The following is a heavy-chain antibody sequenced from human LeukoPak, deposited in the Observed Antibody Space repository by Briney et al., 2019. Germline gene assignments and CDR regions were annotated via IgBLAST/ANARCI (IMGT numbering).Heavy chain of an antibody. D-gene: IGHD2-2*01. J-gene: IGHJ3*02. V-gene: IGHV4-39*07. CDR2: IYYSGST. CDR3: ARSRSTSRDYTFDI. Sequence: SETLSLTCTASGGSISSSTYYWDWIRQPPGKGLEWIGSIYYSGSTYYNPSLKSRVTMSVDTSKNQFSLKLSSVTAADAAVYYCARSRSTSRDYTFDIWGQGTMVTVSS. CDR1: GGSISSSTYY.